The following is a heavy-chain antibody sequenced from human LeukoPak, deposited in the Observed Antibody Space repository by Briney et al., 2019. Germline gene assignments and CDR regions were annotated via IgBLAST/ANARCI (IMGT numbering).Heavy chain of an antibody. J-gene: IGHJ4*02. CDR1: GFTLRSHD. V-gene: IGHV3-13*01. CDR3: VREARGYHYTYFDY. CDR2: FSSGFHA. D-gene: IGHD5-18*01. Sequence: GGSLRLSCTASGFTLRSHDMHWVRQIPGQGLEWVTAFSSGFHAFFADSVQGRFTVSREDARNSLYLQMNSLRAGDTAVYYCVREARGYHYTYFDYWGQGTLVTVSS.